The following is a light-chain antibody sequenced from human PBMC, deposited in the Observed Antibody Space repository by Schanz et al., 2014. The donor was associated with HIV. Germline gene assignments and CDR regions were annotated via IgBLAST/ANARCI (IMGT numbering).Light chain of an antibody. CDR2: EVN. Sequence: QSALTQPPSASGSPGQSVTIACNGTSSDIGGYDYVSWYQQSPGKAPKLLIYEVNKRPSGVPARFSGSKSGNTASLTVSGLQTEDEADYYCQTYDSSRNVVFRGGTKLTVL. CDR3: QTYDSSRNVV. J-gene: IGLJ2*01. CDR1: SSDIGGYDY. V-gene: IGLV2-8*01.